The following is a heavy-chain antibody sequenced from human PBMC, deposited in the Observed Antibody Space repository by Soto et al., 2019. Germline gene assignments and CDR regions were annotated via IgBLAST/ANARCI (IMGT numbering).Heavy chain of an antibody. J-gene: IGHJ2*01. CDR1: GYSFTDYW. CDR2: IHPDDSTI. D-gene: IGHD3-9*01. Sequence: PGESLKISCQGSGYSFTDYWIAWVRHMPGKGLESMGIIHPDDSTIKYGPSFEGQVTISADRSISTAYLQWTNLEASVTAVYYCARSSHAGITGFFDSWYSDLWGRGTLVTVSS. V-gene: IGHV5-51*01. CDR3: ARSSHAGITGFFDSWYSDL.